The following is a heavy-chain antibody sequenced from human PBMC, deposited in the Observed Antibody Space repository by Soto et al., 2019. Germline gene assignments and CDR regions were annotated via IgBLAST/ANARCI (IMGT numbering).Heavy chain of an antibody. Sequence: QVQLQESGPGLVEPSGTLSLTCAVSGDSISSSHWWSWVRQPPGKRLEWIGEIFHSGTTKCNPSLESRVTMSVDKSNNQLSLKLRSVTAAYTAVYYCARQLERGDLPEGFEYWGQGTLATVSS. D-gene: IGHD1-1*01. V-gene: IGHV4-4*02. J-gene: IGHJ4*02. CDR2: IFHSGTT. CDR1: GDSISSSHW. CDR3: ARQLERGDLPEGFEY.